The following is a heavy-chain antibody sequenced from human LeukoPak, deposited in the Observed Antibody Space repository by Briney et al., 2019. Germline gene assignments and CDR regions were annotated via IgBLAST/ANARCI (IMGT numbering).Heavy chain of an antibody. CDR3: ARSPRPDSSGPYTYYFDY. CDR2: INPSGGST. D-gene: IGHD6-19*01. CDR1: GYTFTSYY. Sequence: GASVKVSCKASGYTFTSYYMHWVRQAPGQGLEWMGIINPSGGSTSYAQKFQGRVTMTRDMSTSTVYMELGSLRSEDTAVYYCARSPRPDSSGPYTYYFDYWGQGTLVTVSS. J-gene: IGHJ4*02. V-gene: IGHV1-46*01.